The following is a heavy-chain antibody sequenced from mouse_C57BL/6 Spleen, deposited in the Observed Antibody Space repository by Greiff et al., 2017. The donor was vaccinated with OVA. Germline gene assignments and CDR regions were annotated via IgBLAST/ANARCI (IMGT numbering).Heavy chain of an antibody. CDR3: ARNHYDGWYFDV. V-gene: IGHV1-54*01. J-gene: IGHJ1*03. CDR2: INPGSGGT. CDR1: GYAFTNYL. Sequence: VQLQQSGAELVRPGTSVKVSCKASGYAFTNYLIEWVKQRPGQGLEWIGVINPGSGGTNYNEKFKGKATLTADKSSSTAYMQLSSLTSEDSAVYFCARNHYDGWYFDVWGTGTTVTVSS. D-gene: IGHD1-2*01.